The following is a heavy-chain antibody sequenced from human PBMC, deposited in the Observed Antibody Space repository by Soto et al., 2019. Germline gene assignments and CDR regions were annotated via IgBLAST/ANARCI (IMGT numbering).Heavy chain of an antibody. CDR2: IWYDGSNK. CDR3: AREKRIQLSPYYYGMDV. Sequence: GGSLRLSCAASGFTFSSYGMHWVRQAPGKGLEWVSVIWYDGSNKYYADSVKGRFTISRDNSKNTLYLQMNRLRAEDTAVYYCAREKRIQLSPYYYGMDVWGQGTTVTVSS. J-gene: IGHJ6*02. D-gene: IGHD5-18*01. V-gene: IGHV3-33*01. CDR1: GFTFSSYG.